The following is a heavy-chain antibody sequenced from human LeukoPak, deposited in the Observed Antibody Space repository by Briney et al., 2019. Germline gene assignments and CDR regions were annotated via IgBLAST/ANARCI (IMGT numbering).Heavy chain of an antibody. V-gene: IGHV3-23*01. CDR1: GFTFSSYG. Sequence: GGSLRLSCAASGFTFSSYGVTWVRQAPGKGLEWVSAITPSGGSTFYADSVKGRFTISRDNSKSTVYLQMNSLRAEDTAVYYCGGSRSSGYYDYRGQGTLVTVSS. CDR3: GGSRSSGYYDY. CDR2: ITPSGGST. D-gene: IGHD3-22*01. J-gene: IGHJ4*02.